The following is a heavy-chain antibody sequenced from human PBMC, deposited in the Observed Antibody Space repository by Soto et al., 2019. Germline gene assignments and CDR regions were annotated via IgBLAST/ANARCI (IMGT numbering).Heavy chain of an antibody. Sequence: SETLSLTCTVSGDSISSGGYYWSWIRQPAGKGLEWIGHIHSSGSTNYNPSLKSRVTMSVDTSKNQFSLRLMSLTAADTAVYYCARDQGVAAAGITWFDPWGQGSLVTVSS. CDR1: GDSISSGGYY. J-gene: IGHJ5*02. D-gene: IGHD6-13*01. V-gene: IGHV4-61*09. CDR2: IHSSGST. CDR3: ARDQGVAAAGITWFDP.